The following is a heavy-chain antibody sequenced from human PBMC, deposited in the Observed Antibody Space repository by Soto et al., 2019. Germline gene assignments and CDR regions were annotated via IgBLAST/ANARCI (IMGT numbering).Heavy chain of an antibody. D-gene: IGHD2-2*01. J-gene: IGHJ4*02. V-gene: IGHV3-64D*06. Sequence: PGGSLRLSCSASGFTFSNFAMHWVRQAPGKGLEYVSGITSNGDNTYHADSVQGRFTISRDNSKSTPYLQMTSLRVEDTAVYYCVKGNQLLRYYFEYWGRGALVTVSS. CDR2: ITSNGDNT. CDR1: GFTFSNFA. CDR3: VKGNQLLRYYFEY.